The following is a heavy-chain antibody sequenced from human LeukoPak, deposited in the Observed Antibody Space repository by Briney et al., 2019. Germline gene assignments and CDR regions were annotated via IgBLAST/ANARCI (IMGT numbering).Heavy chain of an antibody. CDR3: ARDLNREDFDY. CDR2: IWLDGSAE. Sequence: GKSLRLSCAASGFSFSSYDMHWVRKAPGKGLEWVAIIWLDGSAEYYGDSVKGRFTVSRDNSKNTLYLQMDSLRVEDTAVYYCARDLNREDFDYWGQGTLVAVSS. V-gene: IGHV3-33*01. J-gene: IGHJ4*02. D-gene: IGHD1-14*01. CDR1: GFSFSSYD.